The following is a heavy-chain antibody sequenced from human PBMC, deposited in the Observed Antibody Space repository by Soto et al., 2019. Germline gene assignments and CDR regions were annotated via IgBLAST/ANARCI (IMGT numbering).Heavy chain of an antibody. CDR2: INSDGSST. CDR1: GFTFRSYL. CDR3: ASTFCISTSCYLQVGYYYYGMDV. D-gene: IGHD2-2*01. V-gene: IGHV3-74*01. J-gene: IGHJ6*02. Sequence: PGGSQRLSCAASGFTFRSYLMHWVRQAPGKGLVWVSRINSDGSSTSYADSVKGRFTISRDNAKNSLYLQMNSLRAEDTAVYYCASTFCISTSCYLQVGYYYYGMDVWGQGTTVTVSS.